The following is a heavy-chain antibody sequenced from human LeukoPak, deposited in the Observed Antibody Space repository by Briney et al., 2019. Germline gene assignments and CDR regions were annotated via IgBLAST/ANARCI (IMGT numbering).Heavy chain of an antibody. V-gene: IGHV3-11*04. Sequence: GSLRLSCAASGFTFSDYYMSWIRQAPGKGLEWISYISSTIRTTYYTDSVRGRFTISRDNAKNSLYLQMNSLRAEDTAVYYCAREGRAYRYSSSWYPTPSWFDPWGQGTLVTVSS. CDR1: GFTFSDYY. J-gene: IGHJ5*02. CDR2: ISSTIRTT. D-gene: IGHD6-13*01. CDR3: AREGRAYRYSSSWYPTPSWFDP.